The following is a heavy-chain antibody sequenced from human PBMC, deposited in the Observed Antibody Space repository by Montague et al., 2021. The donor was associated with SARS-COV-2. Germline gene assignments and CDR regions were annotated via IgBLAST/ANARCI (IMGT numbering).Heavy chain of an antibody. Sequence: SLRLSCAASGFTFSSYAMSWVRQAPGKGLEWVSVIYSGGSSTYYADSVKGRFTISRDNSKNTLYLQMNSLRAEDTAVYYCAKDHFLNYGSGEASCYYYGMDVWGQGTTVTVSS. D-gene: IGHD3-10*01. CDR2: IYSGGSST. CDR3: AKDHFLNYGSGEASCYYYGMDV. J-gene: IGHJ6*02. CDR1: GFTFSSYA. V-gene: IGHV3-23*03.